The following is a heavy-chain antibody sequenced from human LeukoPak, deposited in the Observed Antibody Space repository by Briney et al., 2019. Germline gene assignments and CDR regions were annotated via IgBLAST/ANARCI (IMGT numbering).Heavy chain of an antibody. CDR3: ARTSGYGYNWFDP. CDR1: GFTFSSYS. CDR2: ISSSSSYI. Sequence: GGSLRLPCAASGFTFSSYSMNWVRQAPGKGLEWVSSISSSSSYIYYADSVKGRFTISRDNAKNSLYLQMNSLRAEDTAVYYCARTSGYGYNWFDPWGQGTLATVSS. J-gene: IGHJ5*02. D-gene: IGHD5-12*01. V-gene: IGHV3-21*01.